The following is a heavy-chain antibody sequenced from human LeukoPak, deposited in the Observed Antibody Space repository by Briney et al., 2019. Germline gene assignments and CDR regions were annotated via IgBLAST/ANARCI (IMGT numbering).Heavy chain of an antibody. D-gene: IGHD3-3*01. J-gene: IGHJ4*02. CDR1: GGSISSYY. CDR3: ARVDDFWSGYLDY. CDR2: IYYSGGT. Sequence: PSETLSLTCTVSGGSISSYYWSWLRQPPGKGLEWIGYIYYSGGTNYNPSLKSRVTISVDTSKNQFSLKLSSVTAADTAVYYRARVDDFWSGYLDYWGQGTLVTVSS. V-gene: IGHV4-59*01.